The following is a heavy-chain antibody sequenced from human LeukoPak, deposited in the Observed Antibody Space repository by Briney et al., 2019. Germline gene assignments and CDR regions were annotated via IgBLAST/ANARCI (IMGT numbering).Heavy chain of an antibody. V-gene: IGHV4-39*01. CDR1: GGSISGSNSY. CDR3: ARHTDNIRFAMDV. D-gene: IGHD1-14*01. CDR2: IYYTGTS. Sequence: SETLSLTCTVSGGSISGSNSYWGWIRQPPGEGLEWIGNIYYTGTSYSNPFLKSRLTMSVDTSKNLFSMKLSSVTAADTAVYYCARHTDNIRFAMDVWALGTTVTVSS. J-gene: IGHJ6*02.